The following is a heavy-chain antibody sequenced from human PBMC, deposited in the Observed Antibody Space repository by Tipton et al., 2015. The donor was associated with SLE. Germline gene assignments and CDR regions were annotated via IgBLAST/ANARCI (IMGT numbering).Heavy chain of an antibody. CDR3: ARGGDPRRAFDI. CDR1: GGSVSSGSYY. D-gene: IGHD7-27*01. V-gene: IGHV4-61*01. Sequence: TLSLTCTVSGGSVSSGSYYWSWIRQPPGKGLEWIGEINHSGGTDYNPSLKSRVTISIDTSKNQFSLKLSSVTAADTAVYYCARGGDPRRAFDIWGQGTMVTVSS. J-gene: IGHJ3*02. CDR2: INHSGGT.